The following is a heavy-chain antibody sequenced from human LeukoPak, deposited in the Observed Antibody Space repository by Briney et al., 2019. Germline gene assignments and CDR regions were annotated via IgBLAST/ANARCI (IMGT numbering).Heavy chain of an antibody. Sequence: SETLSLTCAVYGGSFSGYYWSWIRQPPGKGLEWIGEINHSGSTNYNPSLKSRVTISVDTSKNQFSLKLSSVTAADTAVYYCARATVVVSAFDIWGQGTMVTVSS. D-gene: IGHD2-15*01. J-gene: IGHJ3*02. V-gene: IGHV4-34*01. CDR1: GGSFSGYY. CDR3: ARATVVVSAFDI. CDR2: INHSGST.